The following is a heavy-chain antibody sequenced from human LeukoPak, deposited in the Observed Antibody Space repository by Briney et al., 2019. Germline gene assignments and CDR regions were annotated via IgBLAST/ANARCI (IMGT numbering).Heavy chain of an antibody. CDR2: ISAYNGNT. CDR1: GYTFTGYY. D-gene: IGHD3-3*01. Sequence: GASVKVSCKASGYTFTGYYMHWVRQAPGQGLEWMGWISAYNGNTNYAQKLQGRVTMTTDTSTSTAYMELRSLRSDDTAVYYCARSLADYFGVVDYYYGMDVWGQGTTVTVSS. J-gene: IGHJ6*02. CDR3: ARSLADYFGVVDYYYGMDV. V-gene: IGHV1-18*04.